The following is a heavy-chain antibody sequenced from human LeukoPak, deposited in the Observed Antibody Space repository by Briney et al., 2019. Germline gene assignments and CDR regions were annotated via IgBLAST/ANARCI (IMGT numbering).Heavy chain of an antibody. J-gene: IGHJ6*03. CDR2: VYYGGST. V-gene: IGHV4-39*01. CDR3: TRSSGYYGGDMDV. CDR1: SGSISSSGYY. Sequence: SETLSLTCTVPSGSISSSGYYWGWIRQPPGKGLEWIGSVYYGGSTYYNPSLKSRVTISVDASKNQFSLELSSVTAADTAIYYCTRSSGYYGGDMDVWGKGTTVTVSS. D-gene: IGHD3-22*01.